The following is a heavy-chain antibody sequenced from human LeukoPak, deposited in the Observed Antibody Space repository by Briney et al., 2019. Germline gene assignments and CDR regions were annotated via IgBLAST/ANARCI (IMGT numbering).Heavy chain of an antibody. Sequence: GGSLRLSCAASGFTSSSSWMNWVRQAPGKGLVWVASIKHDGSERHYVDSVKGRFTISRDSAKNSVHLQMNSLRAEDTAVYYCASQQWELWGQGTLVTVSS. D-gene: IGHD1-26*01. V-gene: IGHV3-7*01. CDR3: ASQQWEL. CDR1: GFTSSSSW. J-gene: IGHJ4*02. CDR2: IKHDGSER.